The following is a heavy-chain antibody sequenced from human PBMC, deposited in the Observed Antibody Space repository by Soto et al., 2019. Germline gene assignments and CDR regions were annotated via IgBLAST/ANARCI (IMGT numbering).Heavy chain of an antibody. Sequence: GGSLRLSCAASGFTFSSYTMNWVRQAPGKGLEWVSSISGSSSYIYYADSVKGRFTVSRDNAKNSLYLQMNSLRAEDTAVYYCARDLHFFYFYGAYSNG. CDR3: ARDLHFFYFYGAYSNG. D-gene: IGHD3-3*02. CDR2: ISGSSSYI. V-gene: IGHV3-21*01. CDR1: GFTFSSYT. J-gene: IGHJ6*01.